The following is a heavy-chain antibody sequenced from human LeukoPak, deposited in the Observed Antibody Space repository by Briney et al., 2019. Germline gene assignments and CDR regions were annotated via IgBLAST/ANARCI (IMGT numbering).Heavy chain of an antibody. CDR2: VSAINDIA. D-gene: IGHD2-2*01. Sequence: ASVGLSCKASGYTFINFGITWVRQAPGQGLEWMGWVSAINDIAHYTHSLQDRVTMTTDISTNTAYMELRSLRSDDAAVYYCARDDAVDWGRGTLVTVSS. CDR3: ARDDAVD. V-gene: IGHV1-18*01. J-gene: IGHJ1*01. CDR1: GYTFINFG.